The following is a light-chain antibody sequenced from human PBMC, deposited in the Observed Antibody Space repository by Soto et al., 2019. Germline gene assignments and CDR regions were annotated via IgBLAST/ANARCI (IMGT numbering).Light chain of an antibody. J-gene: IGKJ2*01. CDR3: QQSDSTPYT. CDR2: DAS. V-gene: IGKV1-39*01. CDR1: QSISNY. Sequence: DIQMTQSPSSLSASVGDRVTITCRTSQSISNYLNWYQQKPGKAPNLLIYDASSLLSGVPSRFSGSGSGTDFTLTISSLQLEDFSIYYCQQSDSTPYTFGQGTKLEIK.